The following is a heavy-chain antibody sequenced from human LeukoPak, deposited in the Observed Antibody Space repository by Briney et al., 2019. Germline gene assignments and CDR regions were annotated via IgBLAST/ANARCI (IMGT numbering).Heavy chain of an antibody. CDR2: ISAYNGNT. CDR3: ARDGYYYDSSGGSFDY. J-gene: IGHJ4*02. CDR1: GYTFTSYG. D-gene: IGHD3-22*01. Sequence: ASVKVSCKASGYTFTSYGISWVRQAPGQGLEWMGWISAYNGNTNYAQKLQGRVTMTIDTSTSTAYMELRSLRSDDTAVYYCARDGYYYDSSGGSFDYWGQGTLVTVSS. V-gene: IGHV1-18*01.